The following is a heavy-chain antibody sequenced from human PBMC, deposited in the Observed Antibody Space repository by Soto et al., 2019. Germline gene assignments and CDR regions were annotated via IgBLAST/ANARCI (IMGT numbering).Heavy chain of an antibody. V-gene: IGHV3-11*01. J-gene: IGHJ4*02. CDR3: ASGTNGACFVY. D-gene: IGHD2-8*01. CDR1: GFTFSDYY. CDR2: ISSRSSTI. Sequence: GGSLRLSCAASGFTFSDYYMSWIRQAPGKGLEWVSYISSRSSTIFYADSVKGRFIISRDNVKNSLYLQMNSLRAEDTAVYYCASGTNGACFVYWGQGILVIVSS.